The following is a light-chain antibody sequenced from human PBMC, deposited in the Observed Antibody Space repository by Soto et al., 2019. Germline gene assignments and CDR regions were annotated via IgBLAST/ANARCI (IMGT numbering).Light chain of an antibody. V-gene: IGLV2-14*03. Sequence: QSALTQPASVSGSPGQSITISCTGTSSDVGGYNYVSWYQQHPGKAPKLMIYDVSSRPSGVSNRFSGSKSVNTASLTISGLQAEDEADYYCTSYTSSSTRGVFGGGTKLTVL. CDR2: DVS. J-gene: IGLJ2*01. CDR3: TSYTSSSTRGV. CDR1: SSDVGGYNY.